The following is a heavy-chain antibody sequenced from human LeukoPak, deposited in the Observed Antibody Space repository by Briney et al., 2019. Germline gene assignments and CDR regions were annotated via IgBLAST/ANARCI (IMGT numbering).Heavy chain of an antibody. D-gene: IGHD3-9*01. CDR2: IYTSGST. CDR3: ARGGYDILTGLYYYYYGMDV. Sequence: SETLSLTCTVSGGSISSYYWSWIRQPAGKGLEWIGRIYTSGSTNYNPSLKSRVTMSVDTSKNQFSLKLNSVTAADTAVYYCARGGYDILTGLYYYYYGMDVWGQGTTVTVSS. J-gene: IGHJ6*02. V-gene: IGHV4-4*07. CDR1: GGSISSYY.